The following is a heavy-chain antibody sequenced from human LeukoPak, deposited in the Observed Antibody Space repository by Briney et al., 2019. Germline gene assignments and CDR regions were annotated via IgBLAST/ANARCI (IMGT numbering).Heavy chain of an antibody. Sequence: GGSLRLSCAASGFMFSNHWMTWVRQAPGKGLEWVANIKQDGSEAYYMDYVKGRFTISRDNAKNSLHLQMDSLRAEDTAVYYCARDQSIHPYPEVILDFWGQGALVTVSS. J-gene: IGHJ4*02. CDR1: GFMFSNHW. V-gene: IGHV3-7*01. D-gene: IGHD3-10*01. CDR2: IKQDGSEA. CDR3: ARDQSIHPYPEVILDF.